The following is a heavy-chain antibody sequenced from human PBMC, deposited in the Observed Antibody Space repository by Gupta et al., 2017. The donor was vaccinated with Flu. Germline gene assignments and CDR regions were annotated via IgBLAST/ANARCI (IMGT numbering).Heavy chain of an antibody. CDR1: CGSIGSVGYY. CDR3: ARWGYSSSYDY. Sequence: QFRLQESVPGLVKPSQTLSLTCTVSCGSIGSVGYYWCWIRQHPGKRLEWIGYIYSSGGTYYNPSLKSRIVISIDRSKNQFSLKLTSLTAADTAVYYCARWGYSSSYDYWGQGIVVTVSS. J-gene: IGHJ4*02. CDR2: IYSSGGT. V-gene: IGHV4-31*03. D-gene: IGHD6-6*01.